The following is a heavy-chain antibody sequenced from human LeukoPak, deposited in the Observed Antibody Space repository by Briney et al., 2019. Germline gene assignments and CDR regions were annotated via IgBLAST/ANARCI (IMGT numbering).Heavy chain of an antibody. J-gene: IGHJ6*02. CDR1: GYTFTSYA. CDR2: ININTGNP. D-gene: IGHD6-13*01. Sequence: GASVTVSCKASGYTFTSYAMNWVRQAPGQGLEWMGWININTGNPTYAQGLTGRFVFSLDTSVSTAYLQISSLKAEDTAVYYCARSSSRAPSYYYGMDVWGRGTTVTVSS. V-gene: IGHV7-4-1*02. CDR3: ARSSSRAPSYYYGMDV.